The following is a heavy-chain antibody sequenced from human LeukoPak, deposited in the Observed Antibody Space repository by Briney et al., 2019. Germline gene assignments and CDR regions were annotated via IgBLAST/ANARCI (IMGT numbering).Heavy chain of an antibody. J-gene: IGHJ4*02. D-gene: IGHD1-26*01. CDR1: GFTFSSYG. V-gene: IGHV3-23*01. Sequence: GGSLRLSCAASGFTFSSYGMSWVRQAPGKGLEWVSAISGSGGSTYYADSVKGRFTISRDNSKNTLYLQMNSLRAEDTAVYYCARAFSENSGSYYVWGQGTLVTVSS. CDR2: ISGSGGST. CDR3: ARAFSENSGSYYV.